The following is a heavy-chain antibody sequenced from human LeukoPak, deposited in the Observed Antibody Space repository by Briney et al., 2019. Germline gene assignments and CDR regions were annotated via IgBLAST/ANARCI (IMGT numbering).Heavy chain of an antibody. CDR1: GGTFSSYA. J-gene: IGHJ4*02. Sequence: GASVKVSCKASGGTFSSYAISLVRQAPGQGLEWMGRIIPILGIANYAQKFQGRVTITADKSTSTAYMELSSLRSEDTAVYYCAIPSEYYFDYWGQGTLVTVSS. V-gene: IGHV1-69*04. D-gene: IGHD3-10*01. CDR3: AIPSEYYFDY. CDR2: IIPILGIA.